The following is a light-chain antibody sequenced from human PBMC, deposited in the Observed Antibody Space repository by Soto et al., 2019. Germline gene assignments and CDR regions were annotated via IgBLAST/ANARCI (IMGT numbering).Light chain of an antibody. CDR1: SSNIGTNT. Sequence: QAVVTQPPSASGTPGQRVTISCSGSSSNIGTNTVNWYQHLPGTAPKLLIYSNNQRPSGVPDRFSGSKSATSASLAISGLQSEDDADYYCASWDDSLNGPVFGGGTKLTVL. CDR2: SNN. V-gene: IGLV1-44*01. J-gene: IGLJ2*01. CDR3: ASWDDSLNGPV.